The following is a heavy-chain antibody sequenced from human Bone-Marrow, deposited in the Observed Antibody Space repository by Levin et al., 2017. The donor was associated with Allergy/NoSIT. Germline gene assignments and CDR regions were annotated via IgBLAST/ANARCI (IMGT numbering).Heavy chain of an antibody. V-gene: IGHV3-33*01. CDR2: IWYDGSNK. Sequence: GESLKISCAASGFTFSSYGMHWVRQAPGKGLEWVAVIWYDGSNKYYSDSVKGRFTISRDNSKNTLYLQMNSLRAEDTAVYYCARDGRTGTTDYYYYYMDVWGKGTTVTVSS. CDR3: ARDGRTGTTDYYYYYMDV. D-gene: IGHD1-7*01. CDR1: GFTFSSYG. J-gene: IGHJ6*03.